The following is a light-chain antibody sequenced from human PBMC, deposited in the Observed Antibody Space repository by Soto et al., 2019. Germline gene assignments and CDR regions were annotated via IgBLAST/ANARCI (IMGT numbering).Light chain of an antibody. CDR3: MHTLQPPIT. CDR2: LGS. Sequence: DIVMTQSPLSLPVTPGEPASISCRSSQSLLHSNGYNYLDWYLQRPGQSPQLLIYLGSNRASGVPDRFSGSGSGTDFTLKISRVEAEDVGVYYCMHTLQPPITFGQWTRLEIK. CDR1: QSLLHSNGYNY. J-gene: IGKJ5*01. V-gene: IGKV2-28*01.